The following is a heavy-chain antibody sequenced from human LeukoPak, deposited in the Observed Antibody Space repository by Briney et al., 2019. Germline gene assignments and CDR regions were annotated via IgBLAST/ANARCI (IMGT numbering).Heavy chain of an antibody. CDR2: INPNSGDT. D-gene: IGHD3-16*01. Sequence: ASVKVSCKASGYTFTGYYMHWVRQAPGQGLEWMGWINPNSGDTNYAQKFQGRVTMTRDTSISTAYMELNRLRFDDTAMYYCARGEYSNGYPYRLDSWGQGTLVTVSS. CDR3: ARGEYSNGYPYRLDS. V-gene: IGHV1-2*02. J-gene: IGHJ4*02. CDR1: GYTFTGYY.